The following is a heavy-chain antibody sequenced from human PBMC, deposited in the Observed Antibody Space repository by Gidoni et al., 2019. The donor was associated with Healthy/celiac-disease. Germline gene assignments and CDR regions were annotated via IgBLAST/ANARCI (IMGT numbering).Heavy chain of an antibody. Sequence: EVQLLESGGGLVQPGGSLRLSCAASGFTFSSYAMSWVRQAPGKGLEWVSAISGSGGSTYYADSVKGRFTISRDNSKNTLYLQMNSLRAEDTAVYYCAKGLGSIFGVARAYYYYYMDVWGKGTTVTVSS. D-gene: IGHD3-3*01. CDR1: GFTFSSYA. CDR2: ISGSGGST. J-gene: IGHJ6*03. V-gene: IGHV3-23*01. CDR3: AKGLGSIFGVARAYYYYYMDV.